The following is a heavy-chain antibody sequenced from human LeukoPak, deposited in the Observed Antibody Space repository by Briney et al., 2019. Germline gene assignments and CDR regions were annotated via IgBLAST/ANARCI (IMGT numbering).Heavy chain of an antibody. Sequence: GGSLGLSCAASGFTFSSYAMHWVRQAPGKGLEWVAVISYDGSNKDYADSVKGRFTISRDNSKNTLYLQMNSLRAEDTAVYYCAKAGPGYSYGQGFYWGQGTLVTVSS. CDR1: GFTFSSYA. CDR3: AKAGPGYSYGQGFY. CDR2: ISYDGSNK. D-gene: IGHD5-18*01. V-gene: IGHV3-30*18. J-gene: IGHJ4*02.